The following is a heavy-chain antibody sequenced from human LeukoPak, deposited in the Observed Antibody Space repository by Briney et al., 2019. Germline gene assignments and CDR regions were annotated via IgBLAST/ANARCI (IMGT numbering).Heavy chain of an antibody. CDR2: ISNSGDAT. CDR3: AKAPPYKKYFDY. D-gene: IGHD1-1*01. J-gene: IGHJ4*02. V-gene: IGHV3-23*01. CDR1: GGSISSSH. Sequence: PSETLSLTCTVFGGSISSSHWWTWVRQAPGKGLEWVSTISNSGDATYYADSVKGRFTISRDNSKNTLYLQMNSLRAEDTAVYYCAKAPPYKKYFDYWGQGTLVTVSS.